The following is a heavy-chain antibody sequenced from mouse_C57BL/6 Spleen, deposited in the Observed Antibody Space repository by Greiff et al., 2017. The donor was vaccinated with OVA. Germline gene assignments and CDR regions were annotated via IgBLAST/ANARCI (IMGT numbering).Heavy chain of an antibody. J-gene: IGHJ1*03. CDR1: GYTFTDYY. CDR3: ARKGDYGSSPSYWYFDV. V-gene: IGHV1-19*01. CDR2: INPYNGGT. Sequence: VQLQQSGPVLVKPGASVKMSCKASGYTFTDYYMNWVKQSHGKSLEWIGVINPYNGGTSYNQKFKGKATLTVDKSSSTAYMELNSLTSEDSAVYYCARKGDYGSSPSYWYFDVWGTGTTGTVSS. D-gene: IGHD1-1*01.